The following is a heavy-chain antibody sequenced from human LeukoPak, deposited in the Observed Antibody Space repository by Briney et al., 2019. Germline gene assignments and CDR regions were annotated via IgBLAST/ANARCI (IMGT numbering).Heavy chain of an antibody. CDR2: VASSGTS. J-gene: IGHJ5*02. CDR1: GDSLNTYY. D-gene: IGHD2-21*02. V-gene: IGHV4-59*01. Sequence: PSETLSLTCTVSGDSLNTYYWTWIRQTLGKELEWIGFVASSGTSNYNPSLKSRVSISIDTSKNQFSLALTSVTPADTAVYYCARVVRGVVTSNWFDPWGQGTLVSVSS. CDR3: ARVVRGVVTSNWFDP.